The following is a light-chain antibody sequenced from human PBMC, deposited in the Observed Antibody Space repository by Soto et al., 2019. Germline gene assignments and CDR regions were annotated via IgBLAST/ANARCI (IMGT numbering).Light chain of an antibody. V-gene: IGLV2-14*01. CDR2: EVT. CDR1: SSDVGGYNY. J-gene: IGLJ1*01. CDR3: SSYRGSSNPDV. Sequence: QSALTQPASVSGSPGQSITISCTGTSSDVGGYNYVSWYQQHPGKAPKLMIYEVTNRPSGVSNRFSGSKSGNTASLTISGLRAEDEADYYCSSYRGSSNPDVFGTGTKLTVL.